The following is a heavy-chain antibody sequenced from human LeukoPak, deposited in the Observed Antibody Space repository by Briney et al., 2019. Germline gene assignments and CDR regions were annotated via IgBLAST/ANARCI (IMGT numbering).Heavy chain of an antibody. CDR2: IHHDGSNK. V-gene: IGHV3-30*02. CDR1: GFSFDDYA. D-gene: IGHD3-16*01. Sequence: GGSLRLSCAVSGFSFDDYAMHWVRQAPGKGLDWVAFIHHDGSNKYYADSVRGRFTISRDNSKNTLYLQMNSLRAEDTAVYFCAKGDKMLTWRRTYNRFDPWGQGTLVTVSS. J-gene: IGHJ5*02. CDR3: AKGDKMLTWRRTYNRFDP.